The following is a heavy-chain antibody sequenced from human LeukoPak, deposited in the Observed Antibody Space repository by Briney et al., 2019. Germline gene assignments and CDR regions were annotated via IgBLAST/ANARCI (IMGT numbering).Heavy chain of an antibody. CDR2: IRQDGEEK. D-gene: IGHD6-13*01. V-gene: IGHV3-7*01. CDR1: GFTFSNYW. Sequence: GGSLRLSCAASGFTFSNYWMVWFRQAPGKGLEWLGNIRQDGEEKNYLDSVKGRFTFSRYNAKNSLYLQMDSLRAEDTAVYYCARGTLAAPGADYWGQGTLVRVSS. CDR3: ARGTLAAPGADY. J-gene: IGHJ4*02.